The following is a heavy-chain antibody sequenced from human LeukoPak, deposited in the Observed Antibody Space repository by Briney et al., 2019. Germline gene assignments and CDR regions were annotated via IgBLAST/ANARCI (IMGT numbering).Heavy chain of an antibody. V-gene: IGHV3-30*02. CDR1: GFIFSSFG. J-gene: IGHJ4*02. D-gene: IGHD5-18*01. Sequence: GGSLRLSCAASGFIFSSFGMHWVRQSPGKGLEWVAFIRYDGGNKYYADSVKGRFTISRDNSKNTLYLQMNSLRAEDTAIYYCAKEGDTAMVDGGGHWGQGTLVTVSS. CDR3: AKEGDTAMVDGGGH. CDR2: IRYDGGNK.